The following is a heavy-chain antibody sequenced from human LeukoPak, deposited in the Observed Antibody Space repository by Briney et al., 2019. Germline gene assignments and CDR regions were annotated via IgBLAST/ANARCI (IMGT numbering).Heavy chain of an antibody. CDR3: AGRSGYSSSWRGYAADY. Sequence: SQTLSLTCTVSGGSISGSYYWSWIRQPAGKGLEWIGRIYTSGSTNYNPSLKSRVTISVDTSKNQFSLKLSSVTAADTAVYYCAGRSGYSSSWRGYAADYWGQGTLVTVSS. D-gene: IGHD6-13*01. V-gene: IGHV4-61*02. CDR2: IYTSGST. J-gene: IGHJ4*02. CDR1: GGSISGSYY.